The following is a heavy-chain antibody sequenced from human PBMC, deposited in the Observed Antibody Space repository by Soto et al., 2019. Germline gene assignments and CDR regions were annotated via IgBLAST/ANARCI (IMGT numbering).Heavy chain of an antibody. D-gene: IGHD3-10*01. CDR2: IYYDGRS. J-gene: IGHJ6*02. Sequence: SETLSLTCSVSGDSISRNGYFWTWIRQHPGKGLEWIGYIYYDGRSYYTPSLKSRVIISVDTSKNQFSLNLTAVTAADTAVYYCARGTMLRGPGYYYAMDVWGQGTTVTVSS. CDR1: GDSISRNGYF. V-gene: IGHV4-31*03. CDR3: ARGTMLRGPGYYYAMDV.